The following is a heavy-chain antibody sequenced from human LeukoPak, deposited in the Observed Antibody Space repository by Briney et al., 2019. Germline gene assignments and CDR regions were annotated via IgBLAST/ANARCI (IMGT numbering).Heavy chain of an antibody. CDR3: ARDFGY. J-gene: IGHJ4*02. CDR1: GYSISSGYY. V-gene: IGHV4-38-2*02. CDR2: IYHSGST. Sequence: PSENLSLTCAVSGYSISSGYYWGWIRQPPGKGLEWIGSIYHSGSTYYNPSLKSRVTISVDTSKNQFSLKLSSVTAADTAVYYCARDFGYWGQGTLVTVSS. D-gene: IGHD3-10*01.